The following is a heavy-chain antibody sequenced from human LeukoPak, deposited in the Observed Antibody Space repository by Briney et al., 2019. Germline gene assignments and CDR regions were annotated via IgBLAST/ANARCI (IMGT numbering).Heavy chain of an antibody. Sequence: GGSLRLSCAASGFTFSSEWMHWVRQAPGRGLVWISHVDGNGRTTNYGDSVRGRFTVSRDNAKNTLYLQMNSLRAEDTAVYYCARDVPRTSGPWGQGTLVTVSS. V-gene: IGHV3-74*01. CDR2: VDGNGRTT. CDR1: GFTFSSEW. CDR3: ARDVPRTSGP. D-gene: IGHD3-10*01. J-gene: IGHJ5*02.